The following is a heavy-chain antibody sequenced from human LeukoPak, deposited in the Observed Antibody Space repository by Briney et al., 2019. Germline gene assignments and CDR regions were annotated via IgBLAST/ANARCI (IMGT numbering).Heavy chain of an antibody. J-gene: IGHJ6*02. CDR2: IIPIFGTA. Sequence: SVKVSCKASGYTFTGYYMHWVRQAPGQGLEWMGGIIPIFGTANYAQKFQGRVTNTADESTSTAYMELSSLRSEDTAVYYCARSNIVVVPAAQSPYYYYYGMDVWGQGTTVTVS. CDR1: GYTFTGYY. CDR3: ARSNIVVVPAAQSPYYYYYGMDV. V-gene: IGHV1-69*13. D-gene: IGHD2-2*01.